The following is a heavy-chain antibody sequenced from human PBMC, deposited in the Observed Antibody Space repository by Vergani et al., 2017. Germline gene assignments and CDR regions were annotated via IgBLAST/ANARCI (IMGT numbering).Heavy chain of an antibody. D-gene: IGHD5-18*01. V-gene: IGHV4-34*01. CDR2: INHSGST. CDR3: GRVPRYGYGRLFDY. CDR1: GGSFSGYY. J-gene: IGHJ4*02. Sequence: QVQLQQWGAGLLKPSETLSLTCAVYGGSFSGYYWSWIRQPPGKGLEWIGEINHSGSTNYNPSLKSRVTISVDTSKNQFPLKLSSVTAADTAVYYCGRVPRYGYGRLFDYWGQGTLVTVSS.